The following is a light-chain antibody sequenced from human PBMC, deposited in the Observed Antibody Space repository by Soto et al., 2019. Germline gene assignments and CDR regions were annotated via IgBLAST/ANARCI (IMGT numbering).Light chain of an antibody. CDR2: LNSDGSH. Sequence: QSVLTQSPSASASLGASVKLTCTLSSGHSTYAIAWHQQQPEKGPRYLMKLNSDGSHSKGAGIPDSCSGSSSGAQRYLGISGLQSEDAGDYYCQTWVTGPPWVFGGGTKLTVL. J-gene: IGLJ3*02. CDR3: QTWVTGPPWV. V-gene: IGLV4-69*01. CDR1: SGHSTYA.